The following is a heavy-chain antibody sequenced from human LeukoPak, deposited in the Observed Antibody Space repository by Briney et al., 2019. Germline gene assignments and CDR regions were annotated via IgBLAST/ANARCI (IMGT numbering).Heavy chain of an antibody. Sequence: PSETLSLTCTVSGGSISSYYWSWIRQPPGKGLEWIGYIYYSGSTNYNPSLKSRVTISVDTSKNQFSLKLSSVTAADTAVYHCARRTGSGYYVFDYWGQGTLVTVSS. CDR3: ARRTGSGYYVFDY. J-gene: IGHJ4*02. CDR2: IYYSGST. CDR1: GGSISSYY. V-gene: IGHV4-59*01. D-gene: IGHD3-3*01.